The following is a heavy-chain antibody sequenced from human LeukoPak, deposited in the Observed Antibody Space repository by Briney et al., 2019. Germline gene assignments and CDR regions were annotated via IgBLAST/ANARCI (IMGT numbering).Heavy chain of an antibody. CDR3: ATGRYSYGIPFDY. V-gene: IGHV1-24*01. CDR1: GYTLTELS. J-gene: IGHJ4*02. CDR2: FDPEDGET. Sequence: ASVKVSCKVSGYTLTELSMHWVRQAPGKGLAWMGGFDPEDGETIYAQKFQGRVTMTEDTSTDTAYMELSRLRSEDTAVYYCATGRYSYGIPFDYWGQGTLVTVSS. D-gene: IGHD5-18*01.